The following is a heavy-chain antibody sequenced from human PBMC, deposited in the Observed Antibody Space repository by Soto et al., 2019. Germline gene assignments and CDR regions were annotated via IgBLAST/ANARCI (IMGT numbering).Heavy chain of an antibody. V-gene: IGHV3-23*01. D-gene: IGHD2-2*01. CDR2: ISGSGGST. CDR3: AKDDPLPADRYYYYYGMDV. CDR1: GFTFSSFA. Sequence: GGSLRLSCAASGFTFSSFAMSWVRQAPGKGLEWVSAISGSGGSTYYADSVKGRFTISRDNSKNTLYLQMNSLRAEDTAVYYCAKDDPLPADRYYYYYGMDVWGQGTTVTVSS. J-gene: IGHJ6*02.